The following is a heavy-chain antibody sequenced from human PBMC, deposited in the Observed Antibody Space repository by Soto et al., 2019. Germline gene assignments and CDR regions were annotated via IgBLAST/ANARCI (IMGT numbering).Heavy chain of an antibody. Sequence: PSETLSLTCAVYGGSFSGYYWSWIRQPPGKGLEWIGEINHSGSTNYNPSLKSRVTISVDTSKNQFSLKLSSVTAADTAVYYCASLYGSGVAAYYYYGMDVWGQGTTVTGSS. V-gene: IGHV4-34*01. CDR1: GGSFSGYY. CDR3: ASLYGSGVAAYYYYGMDV. CDR2: INHSGST. J-gene: IGHJ6*02. D-gene: IGHD3-10*01.